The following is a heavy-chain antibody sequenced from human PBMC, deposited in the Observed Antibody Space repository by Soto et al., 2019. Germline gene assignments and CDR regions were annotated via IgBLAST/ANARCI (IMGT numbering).Heavy chain of an antibody. D-gene: IGHD7-27*01. CDR2: INSDGSST. J-gene: IGHJ2*01. CDR3: ARAVGMTEALFDL. CDR1: GFTFSSYW. Sequence: GGSLRLSCAASGFTFSSYWMHWVRQAPGKGLVWVSRINSDGSSTSYADSVKGRFTISRDNAKNTLYLQMNSLRAEDTAVYYCARAVGMTEALFDLWGRGTLVTVYS. V-gene: IGHV3-74*01.